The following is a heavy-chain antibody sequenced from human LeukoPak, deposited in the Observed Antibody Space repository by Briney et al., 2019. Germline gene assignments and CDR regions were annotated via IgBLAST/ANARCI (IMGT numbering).Heavy chain of an antibody. V-gene: IGHV1-18*01. CDR3: ARDQEMATIFDY. Sequence: ASVKVSYKASGYTFTSYGISWVRQAPGQGLEWMGWISAYNGNTNYAQKLQGRVTMTTDTSTSTAYMELRSLRSDDTAVYYCARDQEMATIFDYWGQGTLVTVSS. J-gene: IGHJ4*02. CDR1: GYTFTSYG. CDR2: ISAYNGNT. D-gene: IGHD5-24*01.